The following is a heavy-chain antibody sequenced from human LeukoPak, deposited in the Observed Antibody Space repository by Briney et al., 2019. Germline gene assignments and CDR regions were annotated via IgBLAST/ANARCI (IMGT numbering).Heavy chain of an antibody. V-gene: IGHV1-18*01. CDR2: ISPYNGVT. Sequence: ASVKVSCKTSGYYFLSYGISWIRQAPGQGLEWMGWISPYNGVTNYAPSFQGRVTMTSDTSTTTAYMELRSLVSDDTAVYYCVREGPYIGSHPIDFWGQGTPVTVSS. CDR3: VREGPYIGSHPIDF. D-gene: IGHD1-26*01. CDR1: GYYFLSYG. J-gene: IGHJ4*02.